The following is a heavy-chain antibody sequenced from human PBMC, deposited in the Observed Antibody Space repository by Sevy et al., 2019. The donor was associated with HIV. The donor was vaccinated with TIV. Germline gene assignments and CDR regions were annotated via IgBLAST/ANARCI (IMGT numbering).Heavy chain of an antibody. Sequence: SETLSLTCTVSGASISNYYWSWIRQPPGKGLEWIAYLYYGGGTNYNPSLKSRVTISVDKSKNQFSLKLISVTAADTAVYYCARHSIAARSWYFDLWGRGTLVTVSS. CDR1: GASISNYY. CDR3: ARHSIAARSWYFDL. J-gene: IGHJ2*01. CDR2: LYYGGGT. V-gene: IGHV4-59*01. D-gene: IGHD6-6*01.